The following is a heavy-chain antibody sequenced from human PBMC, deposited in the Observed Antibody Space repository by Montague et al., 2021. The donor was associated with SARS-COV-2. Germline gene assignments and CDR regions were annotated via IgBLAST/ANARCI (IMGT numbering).Heavy chain of an antibody. CDR1: GGSFSTYY. D-gene: IGHD5-12*01. CDR3: ARRRRKLLPVATTIGGFDI. CDR2: IYDSGST. Sequence: SETLSLTCAVYGGSFSTYYWAWIRQPPGKGLEWIGSIYDSGSTYYNPSLKSRVTISVDTSKNHFSLKLSSVTAADTAVYYCARRRRKLLPVATTIGGFDIWGQGTMVTVSS. V-gene: IGHV4-39*02. J-gene: IGHJ3*02.